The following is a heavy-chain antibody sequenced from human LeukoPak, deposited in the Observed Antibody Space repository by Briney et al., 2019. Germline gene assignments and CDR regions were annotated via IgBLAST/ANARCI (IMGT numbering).Heavy chain of an antibody. CDR2: ISSSSSYI. D-gene: IGHD3-22*01. V-gene: IGHV3-21*01. J-gene: IGHJ5*02. CDR1: GFTFSSYS. CDR3: ARAPSDGIVVNRFDP. Sequence: GGSLRLSCAASGFTFSSYSMTWVRQAPGKGLEWVSSISSSSSYIYYAGSVKGRFTISRDNAKNSLYLQMNSLRAEDTAVYYCARAPSDGIVVNRFDPWGQGTLVTVSS.